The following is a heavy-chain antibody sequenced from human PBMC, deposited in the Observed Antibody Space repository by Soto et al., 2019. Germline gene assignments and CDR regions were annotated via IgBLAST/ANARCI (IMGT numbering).Heavy chain of an antibody. D-gene: IGHD3-10*01. CDR1: RYSFASYW. J-gene: IGHJ4*02. CDR3: PRGATYYYSSPIQYAVDY. Sequence: GESLKISCKGVRYSFASYWIGWVRQKPGKGLEWMGIIYPGDSTARYSASSRGQVTFSADKSISTAYLQWSGLKASDTAIYCCPRGATYYYSSPIQYAVDYWGLGTLIT. CDR2: IYPGDSTA. V-gene: IGHV5-51*01.